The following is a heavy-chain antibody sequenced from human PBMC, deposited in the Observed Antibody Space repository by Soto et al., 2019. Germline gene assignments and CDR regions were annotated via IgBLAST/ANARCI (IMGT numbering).Heavy chain of an antibody. J-gene: IGHJ5*02. CDR3: ARVPLPLAYCGGDCYSKDNWFDP. V-gene: IGHV1-18*01. Sequence: QVQLVQSGAEVKKPGASVKVSCKASGYTFTSYGISWVRQAPGQGLEWMGWISAYNGNTNYAQKLQGRVTMTTDTSTSKAYMELRSLRSDDTAVYYCARVPLPLAYCGGDCYSKDNWFDPWGQGTLVTVSS. D-gene: IGHD2-21*02. CDR2: ISAYNGNT. CDR1: GYTFTSYG.